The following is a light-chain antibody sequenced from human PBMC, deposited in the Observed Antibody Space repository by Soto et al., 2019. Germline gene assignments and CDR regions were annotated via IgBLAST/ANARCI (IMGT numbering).Light chain of an antibody. V-gene: IGKV1-5*03. Sequence: DIQMTPSPSTLSASVGDRVTITCRASQSIRSWLAWKTQKPGKAPKLLIYKASSLESGVPSRCSGSWPETEFTLTISSLKPDDFATYFCQQYNSYSLTFGQGTKVDIK. CDR1: QSIRSW. J-gene: IGKJ1*01. CDR3: QQYNSYSLT. CDR2: KAS.